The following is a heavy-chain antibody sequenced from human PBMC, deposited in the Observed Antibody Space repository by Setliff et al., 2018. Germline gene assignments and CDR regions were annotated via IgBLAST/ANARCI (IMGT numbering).Heavy chain of an antibody. D-gene: IGHD3-10*01. CDR1: GFTFNNYA. Sequence: PGGSLRLSCAASGFTFNNYAMNWVRQAPGKGLEWVSGVEWNGGGTRYADSVKGRFIISRDNAKNSLYLQMTGLTTDDTALYYCATARRGYQYGSGSLFDDWGQGTLVTVSS. J-gene: IGHJ4*02. CDR2: VEWNGGGT. CDR3: ATARRGYQYGSGSLFDD. V-gene: IGHV3-20*04.